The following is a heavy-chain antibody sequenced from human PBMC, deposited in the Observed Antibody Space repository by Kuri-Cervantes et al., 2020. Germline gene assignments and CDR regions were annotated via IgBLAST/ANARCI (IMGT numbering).Heavy chain of an antibody. V-gene: IGHV4-34*01. J-gene: IGHJ4*02. Sequence: SETLSLTCAVYGGSFSGYYWSWIRQPPGKGLEWIGEINHSRSTNYNPSLKSRVTMSVDTSKKKFSLNLKSVTAADTAVYYCASGGWKFDYWGQGALVTVSS. CDR2: INHSRST. CDR1: GGSFSGYY. D-gene: IGHD1-1*01. CDR3: ASGGWKFDY.